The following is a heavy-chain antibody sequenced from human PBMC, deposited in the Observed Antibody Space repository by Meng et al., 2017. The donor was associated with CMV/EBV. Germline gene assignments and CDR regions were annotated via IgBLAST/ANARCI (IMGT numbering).Heavy chain of an antibody. Sequence: SETLSLTCAVYGGSFSGYYWSWIRQPPGKGLEWIGEINHSGSTNYNPSLKSRVTISVDTSKNQFSLKLSSVTAADTAVYYCARELIWYSSSPYYFDYWGQGTLVTVSS. J-gene: IGHJ4*02. CDR3: ARELIWYSSSPYYFDY. D-gene: IGHD6-13*01. CDR2: INHSGST. V-gene: IGHV4-34*01. CDR1: GGSFSGYY.